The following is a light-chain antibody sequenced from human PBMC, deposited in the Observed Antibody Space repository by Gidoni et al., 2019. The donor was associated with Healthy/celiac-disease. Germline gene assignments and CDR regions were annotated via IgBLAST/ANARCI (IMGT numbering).Light chain of an antibody. J-gene: IGKJ2*01. V-gene: IGKV1-5*03. CDR1: QSISSW. Sequence: DIQMTQSPSTLSASVGDRVTITCRASQSISSWLAWYQQKPGKAPKLLIYKASSLESGVPSRFSGSGSGTEFTLTISSLQPDDFATYYCQQYNSYPLAYTFGQXTKLEIK. CDR3: QQYNSYPLAYT. CDR2: KAS.